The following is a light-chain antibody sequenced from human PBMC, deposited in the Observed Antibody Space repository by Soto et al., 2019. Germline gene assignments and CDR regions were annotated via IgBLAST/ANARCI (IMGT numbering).Light chain of an antibody. CDR1: QNINNY. J-gene: IGKJ5*01. V-gene: IGKV1-33*01. CDR2: DAS. CDR3: QQYENLPT. Sequence: DIQMTQTPSSLSASVGDRVTITCQSSQNINNYLNWYQQKPGRAPKLLIYDASNLEAGVPSRFRGSGSGTDFTFTISRLQPEDIATYYCQQYENLPTFGQGRRLEIK.